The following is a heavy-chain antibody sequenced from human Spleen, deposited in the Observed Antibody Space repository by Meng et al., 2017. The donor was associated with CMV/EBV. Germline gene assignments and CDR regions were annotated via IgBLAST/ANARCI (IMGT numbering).Heavy chain of an antibody. Sequence: SETLSLTCAVSGGSISSSNWWSWVRQPPGKGLEWIGEIYHSGSTNYNPSLKSRVTLSVDTSKNQFSLKVTSVTAADTAVYYCARDGAPYYYDSSAYIVFWGQGTLVTVSS. D-gene: IGHD3-22*01. CDR3: ARDGAPYYYDSSAYIVF. CDR1: GGSISSSNW. J-gene: IGHJ4*02. CDR2: IYHSGST. V-gene: IGHV4-4*02.